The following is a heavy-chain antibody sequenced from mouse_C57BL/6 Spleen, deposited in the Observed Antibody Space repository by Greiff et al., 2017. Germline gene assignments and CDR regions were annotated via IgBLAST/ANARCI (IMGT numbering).Heavy chain of an antibody. CDR2: IDPEDGET. CDR1: GFNIKDYY. Sequence: VQLQQSGAELVKPGASVKLSCTASGFNIKDYYMHWVKQRTEQGLEWIGRIDPEDGETKYAPKFPGKATITADTSSNTAYLQLSSLTAEDTAVYYCAIEGVYDGYYGDYWGQGTSVTVSS. CDR3: AIEGVYDGYYGDY. V-gene: IGHV14-2*01. J-gene: IGHJ4*01. D-gene: IGHD2-3*01.